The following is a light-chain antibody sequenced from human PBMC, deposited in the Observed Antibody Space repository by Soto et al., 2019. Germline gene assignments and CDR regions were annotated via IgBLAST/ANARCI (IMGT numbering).Light chain of an antibody. CDR1: QNVINS. J-gene: IGKJ4*01. CDR2: GAS. CDR3: QHYHTWPLA. V-gene: IGKV3-15*01. Sequence: EILMTQSPATVSVSPGERATLSCRASQNVINSVAWYQQKPGQAPRLHIYGASSRATGTPARISGSGSGTEFTLTISSAQSEDFAVYYCQHYHTWPLAFGGGTKVEIK.